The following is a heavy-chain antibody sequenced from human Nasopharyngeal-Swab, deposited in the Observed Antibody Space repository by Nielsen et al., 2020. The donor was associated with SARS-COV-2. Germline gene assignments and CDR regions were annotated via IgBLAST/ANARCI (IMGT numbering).Heavy chain of an antibody. CDR2: INHSGST. J-gene: IGHJ6*02. Sequence: SETLSLTCAVYGGSFSGYYWSWIRQPPGKGLEWIGEINHSGSTNYNPSLKIRVTISVDTSKNQFSLKLSSVTAADTAVYYCARVEGGSPTPYYYYYYGMDVWGQGTTVTVSS. CDR1: GGSFSGYY. D-gene: IGHD6-25*01. CDR3: ARVEGGSPTPYYYYYYGMDV. V-gene: IGHV4-34*01.